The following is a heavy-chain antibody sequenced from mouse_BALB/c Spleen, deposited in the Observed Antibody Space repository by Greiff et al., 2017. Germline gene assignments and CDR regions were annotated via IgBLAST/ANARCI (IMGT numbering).Heavy chain of an antibody. Sequence: QVQLQQSGPELVKPGASVRISCKASGYTFTSYDINWVKQRPGQGLEWIGWIYPGDGSTKYNEKFKGKATLTADKSSSTAYMQLSSLTSENSAVYFCARSENYGYDWFAYWGQGTLVTVSA. CDR1: GYTFTSYD. J-gene: IGHJ3*01. D-gene: IGHD2-2*01. CDR2: IYPGDGST. V-gene: IGHV1S56*01. CDR3: ARSENYGYDWFAY.